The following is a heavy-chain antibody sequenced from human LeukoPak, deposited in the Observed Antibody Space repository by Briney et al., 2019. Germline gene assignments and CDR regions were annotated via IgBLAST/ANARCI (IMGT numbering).Heavy chain of an antibody. CDR1: GFTFSRYW. CDR3: ARDRLLYYYHSGPPGHFQH. Sequence: SGGSVRLLCGACGFTFSRYWMRWVREARGEGGEWVANIKQGGSEKYYVDSVKGGFIISRDNTKNSLYLQMSSLRADDTAVYYCARDRLLYYYHSGPPGHFQHWGQGTLVTV. D-gene: IGHD3-22*01. J-gene: IGHJ1*01. V-gene: IGHV3-7*01. CDR2: IKQGGSEK.